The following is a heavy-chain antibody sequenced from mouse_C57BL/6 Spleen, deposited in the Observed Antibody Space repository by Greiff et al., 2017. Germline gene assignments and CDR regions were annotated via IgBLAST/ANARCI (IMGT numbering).Heavy chain of an antibody. CDR1: GYTFTSYW. Sequence: QVQLQQPGAELVMPGASVKLSCKASGYTFTSYWMHWVKQRPGQGLEWIGEIDPSDSYTNYNQKFKGKSTLTVDKSSSTAYMQLRSLTSEDSAVYYCARSGDWYFDVWGTGTTVTVSS. CDR2: IDPSDSYT. J-gene: IGHJ1*03. V-gene: IGHV1-69*01. D-gene: IGHD3-1*01. CDR3: ARSGDWYFDV.